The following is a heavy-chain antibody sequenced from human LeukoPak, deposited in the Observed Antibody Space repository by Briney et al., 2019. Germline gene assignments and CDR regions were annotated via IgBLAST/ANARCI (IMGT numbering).Heavy chain of an antibody. D-gene: IGHD2-15*01. J-gene: IGHJ4*02. CDR1: GFTFSSYA. Sequence: TGGSLRLSCAASGFTFSSYAMHWVRQAPGKGLEWVAVISYDGSNKYYADSVKGRFTISRDNSKNTLSLQMNSLRADDTAVYYCASDRAYCSGGSCYSGLDYWGQGTLVTVSS. CDR2: ISYDGSNK. V-gene: IGHV3-30-3*01. CDR3: ASDRAYCSGGSCYSGLDY.